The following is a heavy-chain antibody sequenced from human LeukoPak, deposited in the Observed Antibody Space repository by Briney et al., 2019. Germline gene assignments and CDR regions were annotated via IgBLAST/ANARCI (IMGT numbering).Heavy chain of an antibody. J-gene: IGHJ2*01. CDR2: VHYSGNT. D-gene: IGHD2-2*01. V-gene: IGHV4-39*01. Sequence: SETLSLTCTVSGGPISSSSDFWGWIRQPPGKGLECIGNVHYSGNTYYNPSLKSRVTISVDTSKNQFSLKLRSVTAADTAVYCCARLDNIGYSGSTNWPNWYFDLWGRGTLVTVSS. CDR3: ARLDNIGYSGSTNWPNWYFDL. CDR1: GGPISSSSDF.